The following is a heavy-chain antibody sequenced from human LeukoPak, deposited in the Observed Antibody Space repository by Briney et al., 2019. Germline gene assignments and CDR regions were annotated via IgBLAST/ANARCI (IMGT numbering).Heavy chain of an antibody. CDR2: INGSGGNT. Sequence: PGGSLRLSCAASGFTFSSYGMNWVRRAPGKGPEWVSGINGSGGNTYYADSVKGRFTISRDNSQNTLYLQMNTLRAEDTAVYYCAKVVSGYHFDYWGQGTLVTVSS. CDR3: AKVVSGYHFDY. V-gene: IGHV3-23*01. J-gene: IGHJ4*02. D-gene: IGHD5-12*01. CDR1: GFTFSSYG.